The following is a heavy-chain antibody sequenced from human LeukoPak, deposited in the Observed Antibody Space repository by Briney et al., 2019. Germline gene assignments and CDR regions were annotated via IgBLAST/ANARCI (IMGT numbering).Heavy chain of an antibody. CDR1: GFTFSSSA. Sequence: PGGSLRLSCAASGFTFSSSAMSWVRQAPGKGLEWVSSISGSGGSTYYADSVKGRFTISRDNSKNTLYLQMNSLRAEDTAVYYCAKSNGPDIVVVVAAHPFDYWGQGTLVTVSS. J-gene: IGHJ4*02. D-gene: IGHD2-15*01. CDR2: ISGSGGST. CDR3: AKSNGPDIVVVVAAHPFDY. V-gene: IGHV3-23*01.